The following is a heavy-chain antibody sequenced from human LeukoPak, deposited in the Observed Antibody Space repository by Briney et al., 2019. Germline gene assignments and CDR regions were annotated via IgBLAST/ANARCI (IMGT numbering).Heavy chain of an antibody. Sequence: KTSETLSLTCTVSGGSISSGGYYWSWIRQPPGKGLEWIGYIYHSGSTYYNPSLKSRVTISVDRSKNQFSLKLSSVTAADTAVYYCARVGNEYSSSSGYWGQGTLVTVSS. CDR3: ARVGNEYSSSSGY. J-gene: IGHJ4*02. CDR1: GGSISSGGYY. V-gene: IGHV4-30-2*01. D-gene: IGHD6-6*01. CDR2: IYHSGST.